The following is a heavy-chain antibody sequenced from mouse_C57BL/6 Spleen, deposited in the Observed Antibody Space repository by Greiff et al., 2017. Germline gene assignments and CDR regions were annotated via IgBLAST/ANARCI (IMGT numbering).Heavy chain of an antibody. J-gene: IGHJ4*01. CDR2: IFPGGGST. CDR1: GYTFTGYW. D-gene: IGHD2-12*01. Sequence: QVQLQQSGAELMKPGASVKLSCKATGYTFTGYWIEWVKQRPGHGLEWIGEIFPGGGSTNYNEKFKGTATFTADTSSHTAYMKLSSLTTEDSASYDCASHYSEAMDYWGQGTSVTVSS. V-gene: IGHV1-9*01. CDR3: ASHYSEAMDY.